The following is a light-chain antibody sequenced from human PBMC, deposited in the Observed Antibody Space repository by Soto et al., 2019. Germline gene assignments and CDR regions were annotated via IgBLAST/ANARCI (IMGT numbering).Light chain of an antibody. CDR1: QSISSW. CDR3: QRYNSYSLT. J-gene: IGKJ4*01. V-gene: IGKV1-5*01. CDR2: DAS. Sequence: DIQMTQSPSTLSASVGDRVTITCRASQSISSWLAWYQQKPGKAPKLLIYDASSLESGVPSRFSGSGSGTEFTLTISSLQPDDFATYYCQRYNSYSLTVGGGTKVDSK.